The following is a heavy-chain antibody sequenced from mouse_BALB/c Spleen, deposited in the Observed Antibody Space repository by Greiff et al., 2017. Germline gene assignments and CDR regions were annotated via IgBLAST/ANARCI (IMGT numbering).Heavy chain of an antibody. CDR2: INPSNGRT. D-gene: IGHD1-1*01. CDR3: ARVYYGSSPAY. V-gene: IGHV1S81*02. Sequence: QVQLQQPGAELVKPGASVKLSCKASGYTFTSYWMHWVKQRPGQGLEWIGEINPSNGRTNYNEKFKSKATLTVDKSSSTAYMQLSSLTSEDSAVYYCARVYYGSSPAYWGQGTLVTVSA. J-gene: IGHJ3*01. CDR1: GYTFTSYW.